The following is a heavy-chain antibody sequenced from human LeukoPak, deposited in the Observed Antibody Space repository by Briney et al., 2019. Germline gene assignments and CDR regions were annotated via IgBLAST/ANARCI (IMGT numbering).Heavy chain of an antibody. Sequence: ASVKVSCKASGYTFTSYYMHWVRQAPGQGLEWMGIINPSGGSTSYAQKFQGRVTMTRDTSTSTVYMELSSLRSEDTAVYYCATRGHDSTVSPQELYWGQGTLVTVSS. D-gene: IGHD3-22*01. CDR3: ATRGHDSTVSPQELY. CDR2: INPSGGST. J-gene: IGHJ4*02. V-gene: IGHV1-46*01. CDR1: GYTFTSYY.